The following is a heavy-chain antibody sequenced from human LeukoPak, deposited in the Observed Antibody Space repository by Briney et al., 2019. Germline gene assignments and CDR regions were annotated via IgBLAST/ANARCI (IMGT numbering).Heavy chain of an antibody. V-gene: IGHV3-74*01. J-gene: IGHJ4*02. Sequence: GGSLRLSCAASGFTFSRYWMHWVRHAPGKGLVWVSRIESDGRTTTYADSVKGRFTISRDNAKNTLYLQMNSLRAEDTAVYYCAREYYYDSSGPNIPFDYWGQGTLVTVSS. D-gene: IGHD3-22*01. CDR3: AREYYYDSSGPNIPFDY. CDR2: IESDGRTT. CDR1: GFTFSRYW.